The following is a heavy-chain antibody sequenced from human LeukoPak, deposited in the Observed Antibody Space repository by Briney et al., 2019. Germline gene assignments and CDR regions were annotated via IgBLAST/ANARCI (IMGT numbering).Heavy chain of an antibody. CDR2: ISYDGSNK. J-gene: IGHJ3*02. CDR1: GFTFSSYA. D-gene: IGHD3-3*01. Sequence: GGSLRLSCAASGFTFSSYAMHWVRQAPGKGLEWVAVISYDGSNKYYADSVKVRFTSSRDNSKNTLYLQMNSLRAEDTAVYYCARESAIFGVDKDAFDIWGQGTMVTVSS. V-gene: IGHV3-30-3*01. CDR3: ARESAIFGVDKDAFDI.